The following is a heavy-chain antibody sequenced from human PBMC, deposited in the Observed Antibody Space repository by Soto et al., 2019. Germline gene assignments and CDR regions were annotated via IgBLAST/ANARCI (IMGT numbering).Heavy chain of an antibody. D-gene: IGHD1-26*01. V-gene: IGHV1-69*06. J-gene: IGHJ4*02. CDR2: SIPIFGTA. CDR1: GGTFSSYA. CDR3: ASHFRESSGSSPMYY. Sequence: QVQLVQSGAEVKKPGSSVKVSCKASGGTFSSYAISWVRQAPGQGLEWMGGSIPIFGTANYAQKFQGRVRITADKSTSTAYMELSSLRSEDTAVYYCASHFRESSGSSPMYYWGQGTLVTVSS.